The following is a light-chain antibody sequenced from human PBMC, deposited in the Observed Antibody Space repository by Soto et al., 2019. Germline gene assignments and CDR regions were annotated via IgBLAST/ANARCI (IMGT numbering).Light chain of an antibody. J-gene: IGKJ1*01. Sequence: EIMLTHSQGTLSLSPCERATLSSRASQSLSSNLAWYQQKPAQAPRLLIYAASRRAPGIPERFSGSGSGTDFTLTISRLEPEDFAVYYCQQYLTSPKTFGQGTKVDIK. V-gene: IGKV3-20*01. CDR1: QSLSSN. CDR3: QQYLTSPKT. CDR2: AAS.